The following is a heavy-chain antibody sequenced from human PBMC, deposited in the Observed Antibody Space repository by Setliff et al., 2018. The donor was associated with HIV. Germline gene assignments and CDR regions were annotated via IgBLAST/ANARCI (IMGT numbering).Heavy chain of an antibody. CDR2: IYYSGSI. CDR1: GYSISSNDW. CDR3: ARSLLVKIIDY. Sequence: SETLSLTCGVSGYSISSNDWWGWIRQSPGKGLEWIGYIYYSGSIYYNPSLKSRVTISIDKSKNQFSLKVNSVTAADTAVYYCARSLLVKIIDYWGQGTLVTVSS. V-gene: IGHV4-28*05. J-gene: IGHJ4*02. D-gene: IGHD2-21*01.